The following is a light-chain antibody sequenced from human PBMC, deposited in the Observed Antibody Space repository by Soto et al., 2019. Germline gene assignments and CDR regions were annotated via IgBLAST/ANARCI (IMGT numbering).Light chain of an antibody. CDR1: NSDVGGYSS. V-gene: IGLV2-14*03. CDR2: DVG. J-gene: IGLJ1*01. CDR3: SSYVSSSTNV. Sequence: TQPASLSGSPGQSLTIPCTGTNSDVGGYSSVCWYQHHPGKAPKLVLYDVGDRPSGVSYCFSGSKSGTTDTLTIPGHQAMDEAVYYCSSYVSSSTNVFGTGTTVTVL.